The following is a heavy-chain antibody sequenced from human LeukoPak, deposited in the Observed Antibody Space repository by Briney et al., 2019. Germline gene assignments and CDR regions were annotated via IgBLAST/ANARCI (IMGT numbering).Heavy chain of an antibody. CDR3: AKDRFRGYSSSDI. CDR1: GFTFSSYS. Sequence: GGSLRLSCAASGFTFSSYSMNWVRQAPGKGLEWVSYISSSSSTIYYADSVKGRFTISRDNSKNTLYLQMNSLRAEDTAVYYCAKDRFRGYSSSDIWGQGTMVTVSS. CDR2: ISSSSSTI. J-gene: IGHJ3*02. D-gene: IGHD5-18*01. V-gene: IGHV3-48*01.